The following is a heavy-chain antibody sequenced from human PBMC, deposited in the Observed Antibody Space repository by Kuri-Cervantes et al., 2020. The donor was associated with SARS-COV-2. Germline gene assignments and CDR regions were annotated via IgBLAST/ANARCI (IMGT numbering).Heavy chain of an antibody. CDR3: ARDRLERGSSHPYYFDY. V-gene: IGHV3-7*01. CDR1: RFMFSCDR. J-gene: IGHJ4*02. Sequence: GESLKISCAASRFMFSCDRMNWVRQAPGKGLNWVADIKEDGTEKYYVDSVKGRFTISRDNAKNSLYLQMNSLRAEDTAVYYCARDRLERGSSHPYYFDYWGQGTLVTVSS. D-gene: IGHD1-26*01. CDR2: IKEDGTEK.